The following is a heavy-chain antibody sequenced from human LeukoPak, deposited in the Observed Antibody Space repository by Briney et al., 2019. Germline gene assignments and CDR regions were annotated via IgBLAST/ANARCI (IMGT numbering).Heavy chain of an antibody. D-gene: IGHD5-18*01. J-gene: IGHJ4*02. CDR2: LSWNSGSI. Sequence: GGSLRLSCAASGFTFDDYAMHWVRQAPAKGLEWVSGLSWNSGSIGYADSVKGRFTISRDNAKNSLYLQMNSLRAEDTALYYCARGLEKGYSYGIDYWGQGTLVTVSS. CDR1: GFTFDDYA. V-gene: IGHV3-9*01. CDR3: ARGLEKGYSYGIDY.